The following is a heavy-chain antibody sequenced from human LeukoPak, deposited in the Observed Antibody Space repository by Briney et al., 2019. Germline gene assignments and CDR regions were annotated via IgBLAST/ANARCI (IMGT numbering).Heavy chain of an antibody. CDR2: IYPGDSDT. D-gene: IGHD6-13*01. Sequence: GESLKISCKRSGSSFTSYWIGWVRQLPGKGLEWMGIIYPGDSDTRYSPSFQGQVTISADKSISTAYLQWSSLKASDTAMYYCAVSSSWYWGRFGDAFDIWGQGTMVTVSS. V-gene: IGHV5-51*01. CDR1: GSSFTSYW. CDR3: AVSSSWYWGRFGDAFDI. J-gene: IGHJ3*02.